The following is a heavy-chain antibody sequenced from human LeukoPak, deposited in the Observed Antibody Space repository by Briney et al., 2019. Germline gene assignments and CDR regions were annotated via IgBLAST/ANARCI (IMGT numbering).Heavy chain of an antibody. V-gene: IGHV3-23*01. D-gene: IGHD1-26*01. J-gene: IGHJ4*02. Sequence: GGSLRLSCAASGFTFSSYAMSWVRQDPGKGLEWVSSISSSGDATNYADSVKGRFTISRDNSKNTLYLQMNSLRAEDTAVYYCAKDRGGSFYYFDYWGQGTLVTVSS. CDR1: GFTFSSYA. CDR2: ISSSGDAT. CDR3: AKDRGGSFYYFDY.